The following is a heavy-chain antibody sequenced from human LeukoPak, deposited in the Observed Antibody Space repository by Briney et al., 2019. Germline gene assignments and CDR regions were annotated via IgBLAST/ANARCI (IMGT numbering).Heavy chain of an antibody. Sequence: GGSLRLSCAASGFTFDDHAMHWVRQAPGKGLEWVAVISYDGSNKYYADSVKGRFTISRDNSKNTLYLQMNSLRAEDTAVYYCARDNYGDYARYYYYYYMDVWGKGTTVTVSS. CDR1: GFTFDDHA. D-gene: IGHD4-17*01. CDR3: ARDNYGDYARYYYYYYMDV. V-gene: IGHV3-30*04. J-gene: IGHJ6*03. CDR2: ISYDGSNK.